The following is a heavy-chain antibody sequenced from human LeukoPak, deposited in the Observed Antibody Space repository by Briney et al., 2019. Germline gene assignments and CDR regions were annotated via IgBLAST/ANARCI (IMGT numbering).Heavy chain of an antibody. CDR3: ASNIVVVPAAPLSFDY. Sequence: PSQTLSLTCTVSGGSISSGSYYWGWIRQPPGKGLEWIGSIYHSGSTYYNPSLKSRVTISVDTSKNQFSLKLSSVTAADTAVYYCASNIVVVPAAPLSFDYWGQGTLVTVSS. V-gene: IGHV4-39*07. J-gene: IGHJ4*02. CDR1: GGSISSGSYY. D-gene: IGHD2-2*01. CDR2: IYHSGST.